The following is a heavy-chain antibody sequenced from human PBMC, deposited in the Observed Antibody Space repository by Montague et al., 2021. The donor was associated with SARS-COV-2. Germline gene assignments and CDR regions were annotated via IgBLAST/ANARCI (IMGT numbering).Heavy chain of an antibody. J-gene: IGHJ4*02. Sequence: SETLSLTCTVSGGSISSYYWSWIRQPPGKGLEWIGYMYYSGGTNYNSSPKSRVTISVDTSKNQFSLKLSSVTAADTAVYYCAREGGWLSRGSYYFDYWGQGTLVTVSS. V-gene: IGHV4-59*12. D-gene: IGHD3-22*01. CDR3: AREGGWLSRGSYYFDY. CDR2: MYYSGGT. CDR1: GGSISSYY.